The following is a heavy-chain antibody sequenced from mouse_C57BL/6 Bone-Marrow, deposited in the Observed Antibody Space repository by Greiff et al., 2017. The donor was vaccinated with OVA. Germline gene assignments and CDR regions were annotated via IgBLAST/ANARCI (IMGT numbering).Heavy chain of an antibody. CDR1: GYSFTGYY. Sequence: VQLQQSGPELVKPGASVKISCKASGYSFTGYYMNWVKQSPEKSLEWIGEINPSTGGTTYNQKFKAKATLTVDKSSSTAYMQLKSLTSEDSAVYYCARRGMGYWGQGTSVTVSS. J-gene: IGHJ4*01. V-gene: IGHV1-42*01. CDR3: ARRGMGY. CDR2: INPSTGGT.